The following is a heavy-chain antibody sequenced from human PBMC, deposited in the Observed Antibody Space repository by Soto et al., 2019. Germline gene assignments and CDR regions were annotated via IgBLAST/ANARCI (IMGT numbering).Heavy chain of an antibody. CDR2: INPNSGNI. CDR1: GDTFTTYD. V-gene: IGHV1-8*01. D-gene: IGHD3-10*01. J-gene: IGHJ4*02. Sequence: ASVKVSCKASGDTFTTYDINWVRQATGHGLEWMGWINPNSGNIGYAQRFQGRVTMTRDTAIRTAYMEVSSLRSDDTAVYYCARGRASGSYYLLDYWGQGTLVTVPS. CDR3: ARGRASGSYYLLDY.